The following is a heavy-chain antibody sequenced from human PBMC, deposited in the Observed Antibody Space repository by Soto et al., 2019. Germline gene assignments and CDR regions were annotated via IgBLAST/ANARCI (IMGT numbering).Heavy chain of an antibody. Sequence: GSLRLSCAASGFTFSSYAMHWVRQAPGKGLEWVALIPYDGSDKDYADSVKGRFTISRDNSRNTLFLQMNSLRAEDTAVYYCARDYYKYYDSSGYYRSPAYWGQGTLVTVSS. CDR2: IPYDGSDK. CDR3: ARDYYKYYDSSGYYRSPAY. D-gene: IGHD3-22*01. CDR1: GFTFSSYA. V-gene: IGHV3-30-3*01. J-gene: IGHJ4*02.